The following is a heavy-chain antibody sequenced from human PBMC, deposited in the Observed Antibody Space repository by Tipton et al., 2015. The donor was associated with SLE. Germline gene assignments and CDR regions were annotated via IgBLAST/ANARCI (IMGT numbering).Heavy chain of an antibody. J-gene: IGHJ5*01. Sequence: TLSLTCTVSGGSISSYYWSWIRQPPGKGLEWIGYVRYPASTTYNPSLRGRVTISMDTSANQFSLSLTSVTAADTAVYYCARDFPGSFSAYNWFDSWGQGTPVIVSS. D-gene: IGHD1-26*01. CDR2: VRYPAST. CDR3: ARDFPGSFSAYNWFDS. V-gene: IGHV4-59*12. CDR1: GGSISSYY.